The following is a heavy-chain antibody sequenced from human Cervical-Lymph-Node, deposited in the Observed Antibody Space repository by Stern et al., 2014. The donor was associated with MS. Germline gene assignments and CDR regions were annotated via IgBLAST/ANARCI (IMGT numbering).Heavy chain of an antibody. V-gene: IGHV1-69*01. CDR3: ARVPHYSSWSRHFDY. CDR1: GGSFSNYA. J-gene: IGHJ4*02. D-gene: IGHD6-6*01. Sequence: QVQLLQPGAEVKKPGSSVKVSCKASGGSFSNYAVSWVRQAPGQGLEWMGGITPVSGTANYAQKFQGRVTITADESTSTAYMELSSLRSEDTAVYYCARVPHYSSWSRHFDYWGQGTLVTVSS. CDR2: ITPVSGTA.